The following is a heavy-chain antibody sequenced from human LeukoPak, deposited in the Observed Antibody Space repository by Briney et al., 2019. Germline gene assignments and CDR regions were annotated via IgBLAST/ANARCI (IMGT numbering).Heavy chain of an antibody. CDR3: ARLCSGGTCYSNAFDI. D-gene: IGHD2-15*01. V-gene: IGHV4-39*01. CDR1: GGSISSSSNY. Sequence: SETLSLTCTVSGGSISSSSNYWGWVRQPPGKGLEWIGSINYSGSTYYNPSLKSRVTISADTTKNQFSLKLSSAPAADTAVYYCARLCSGGTCYSNAFDIWGQGTMVTVSS. CDR2: INYSGST. J-gene: IGHJ3*02.